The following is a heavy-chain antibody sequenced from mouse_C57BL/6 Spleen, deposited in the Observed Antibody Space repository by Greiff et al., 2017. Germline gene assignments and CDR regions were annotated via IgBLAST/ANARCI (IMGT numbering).Heavy chain of an antibody. Sequence: VQLQQSGPELVKPGASVKIPCKASGYTFTDYNMDWVKQSHGKSLEWIGDINPNNGGTIYNQKFKGKATLTVDKSSSTAYMELRSLTSEDTAVYYCARGLWLRRRGYCAMDYWGQGTSVTVSS. CDR1: GYTFTDYN. D-gene: IGHD2-2*01. J-gene: IGHJ4*01. CDR3: ARGLWLRRRGYCAMDY. V-gene: IGHV1-18*01. CDR2: INPNNGGT.